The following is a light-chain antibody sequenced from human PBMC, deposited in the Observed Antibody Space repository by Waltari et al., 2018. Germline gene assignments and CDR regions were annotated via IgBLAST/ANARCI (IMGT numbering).Light chain of an antibody. CDR3: QQSYSTPLFT. CDR1: QGISSY. V-gene: IGKV1-39*01. J-gene: IGKJ3*01. Sequence: DIQMTQSPSSLSASVGDRVNITCRASQGISSYLNWYQQKPGKAPKLLIYAASSLQSGVPSRFSGSGSGTDFTLTISSLQPEDFATYYCQQSYSTPLFTFGPGTKVDIK. CDR2: AAS.